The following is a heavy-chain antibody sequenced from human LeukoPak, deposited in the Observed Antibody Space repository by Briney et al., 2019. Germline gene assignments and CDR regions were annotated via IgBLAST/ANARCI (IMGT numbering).Heavy chain of an antibody. CDR3: ARHVGYYGSGSYFDP. Sequence: PSETLSLTCTVSGGSLSSSSYYWGWIRQPPGKGLEWIGSIYYSGSTYYNPSLKSRVPISVDTSKNQFSLKLSSVTAADTAVYYCARHVGYYGSGSYFDPWGQGTLVTVSS. CDR2: IYYSGST. CDR1: GGSLSSSSYY. V-gene: IGHV4-39*01. D-gene: IGHD3-10*01. J-gene: IGHJ5*02.